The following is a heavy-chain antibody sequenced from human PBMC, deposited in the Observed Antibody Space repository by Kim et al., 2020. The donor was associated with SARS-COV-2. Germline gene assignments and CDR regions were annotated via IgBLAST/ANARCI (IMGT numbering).Heavy chain of an antibody. CDR1: GYTLTELS. J-gene: IGHJ4*02. D-gene: IGHD6-13*01. CDR2: FDPEDGET. Sequence: ASVKVSCKVSGYTLTELSMHWVRQAPGKGLEWMGGFDPEDGETIYAQKFQGRVTMTEDTSTDTAYMELSSLRSEDTAVYYCATDNPALYSNSWRYFDYWGQGTLVTVSS. V-gene: IGHV1-24*01. CDR3: ATDNPALYSNSWRYFDY.